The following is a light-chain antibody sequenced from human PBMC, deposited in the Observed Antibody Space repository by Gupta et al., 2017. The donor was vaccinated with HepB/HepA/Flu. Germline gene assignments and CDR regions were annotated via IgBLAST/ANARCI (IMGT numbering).Light chain of an antibody. CDR3: QQHYSTPYT. V-gene: IGKV4-1*01. CDR2: WAS. J-gene: IGKJ2*01. CDR1: QHLLYTSNNKNP. Sequence: DIVMTQSPDSLAVTLGEGATINCRSSQHLLYTSNNKNPLAWYRQKPGQPPELLIYWASTRASGVPDRFSGSGSGTEFTLTISSLQAEDVAVYYCQQHYSTPYTFGQGTRLDIK.